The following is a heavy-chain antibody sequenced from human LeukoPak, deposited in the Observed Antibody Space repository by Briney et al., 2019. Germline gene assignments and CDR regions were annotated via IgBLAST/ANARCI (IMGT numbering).Heavy chain of an antibody. D-gene: IGHD2-21*02. Sequence: PSETLSLTCTVSGGSISSGGYYWSWIRQHPGKGLEWIGYIYYSGSTYYNPSLKSRVTISVDTSKNQFSLKLSSVTAADTAVYYCARDLSGGDPRGAFDIWGQGTMVTVSS. V-gene: IGHV4-31*03. CDR2: IYYSGST. CDR1: GGSISSGGYY. CDR3: ARDLSGGDPRGAFDI. J-gene: IGHJ3*02.